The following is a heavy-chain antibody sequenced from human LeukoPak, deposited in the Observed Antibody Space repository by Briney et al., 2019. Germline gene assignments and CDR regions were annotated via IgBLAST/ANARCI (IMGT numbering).Heavy chain of an antibody. J-gene: IGHJ4*02. Sequence: GGSLRLSCAASGFTFSNYAMIWVRQAPGKGLEWVSALSASGGTTYYADSVKGRFTISRDNSKKTLYLQMISLRAEDTAVYYCARDLPGVGATGFDYWGQGTLVTVSS. D-gene: IGHD1-26*01. CDR1: GFTFSNYA. CDR3: ARDLPGVGATGFDY. CDR2: LSASGGTT. V-gene: IGHV3-23*01.